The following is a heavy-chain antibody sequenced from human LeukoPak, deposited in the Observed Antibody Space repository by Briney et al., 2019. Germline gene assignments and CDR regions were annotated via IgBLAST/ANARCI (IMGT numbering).Heavy chain of an antibody. V-gene: IGHV4-39*07. J-gene: IGHJ4*02. CDR2: IYYNGAT. CDR3: AVEVRESVSLINGDC. CDR1: GDSISSSNYY. D-gene: IGHD3-10*01. Sequence: SETLSLTCTVSGDSISSSNYYWGWIRQPPGTGLEWIGTIYYNGATQYNPSLRSRVTMSVDTSHNQFSLKLTSVTAADTAVYYCAVEVRESVSLINGDCWGQGTPVTVSS.